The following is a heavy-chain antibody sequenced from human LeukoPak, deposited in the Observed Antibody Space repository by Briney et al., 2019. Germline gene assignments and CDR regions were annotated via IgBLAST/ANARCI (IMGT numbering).Heavy chain of an antibody. D-gene: IGHD2-15*01. J-gene: IGHJ6*03. Sequence: ASVKVSCKASGYTLTSYYMHWVRQAPGQGLEWMGIINPSGGSTSYAQKFQGRVTMTRDTSISTAYMELSGLISDDTAVYYCARDRERYRNYYYSMDVWGKGTTVTVSS. V-gene: IGHV1-46*01. CDR3: ARDRERYRNYYYSMDV. CDR2: INPSGGST. CDR1: GYTLTSYY.